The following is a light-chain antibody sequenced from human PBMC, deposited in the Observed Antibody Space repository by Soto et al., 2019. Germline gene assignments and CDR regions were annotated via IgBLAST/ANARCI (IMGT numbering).Light chain of an antibody. CDR1: QNIRTY. CDR2: GAS. V-gene: IGKV3-20*01. J-gene: IGKJ1*01. Sequence: IVFTQSPATLSFSPGESSTLSCRAGQNIRTYLAWYQLRPGQAPRLLIYGASSRATGIPDRFSGSGSGTDFTLTISRLEPEDFAVYYCQQYGSSPVTFGQGTKVDIK. CDR3: QQYGSSPVT.